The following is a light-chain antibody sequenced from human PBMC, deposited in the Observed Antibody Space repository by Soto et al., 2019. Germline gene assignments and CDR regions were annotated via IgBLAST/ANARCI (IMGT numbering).Light chain of an antibody. Sequence: QSVLTQPASVSGSPGQSITISCTGTSSDVGGYNYVSWFQHHPGKAPKLIIYEVSYRPSGVSARFSGSKSGDTASLTISGLQAEDEADYYCCSYAGSHTFVFGGGTKLTVL. CDR2: EVS. V-gene: IGLV2-14*01. J-gene: IGLJ2*01. CDR3: CSYAGSHTFV. CDR1: SSDVGGYNY.